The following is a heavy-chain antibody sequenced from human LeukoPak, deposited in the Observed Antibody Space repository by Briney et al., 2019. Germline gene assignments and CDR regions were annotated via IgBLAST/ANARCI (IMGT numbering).Heavy chain of an antibody. Sequence: PSETLSLTCTVSGGSISSYYWSWIRQPPGKGLEWIGYIYYSGSTYYNPSLKSRVTISVDTSKNQFSLKLSSVTAADTAVYYCARDGDYVWGSIPAAWFDPWGQGTLVTVSS. CDR2: IYYSGST. D-gene: IGHD3-16*01. CDR1: GGSISSYY. CDR3: ARDGDYVWGSIPAAWFDP. V-gene: IGHV4-59*12. J-gene: IGHJ5*02.